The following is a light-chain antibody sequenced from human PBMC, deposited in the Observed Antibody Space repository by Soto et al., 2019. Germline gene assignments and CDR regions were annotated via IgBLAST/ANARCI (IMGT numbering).Light chain of an antibody. V-gene: IGLV2-14*01. CDR3: TSYTSSNTYV. CDR1: SSDVGAYSY. Sequence: QSALTQPASVSGSPGQSITLSCTGTSSDVGAYSYVSWYQQHPGKAPKLMIYDVNNRPSGVSNRFSGSKSGNTASLTISGLQAEDEADYYCTSYTSSNTYVFGTGTKLTVL. J-gene: IGLJ1*01. CDR2: DVN.